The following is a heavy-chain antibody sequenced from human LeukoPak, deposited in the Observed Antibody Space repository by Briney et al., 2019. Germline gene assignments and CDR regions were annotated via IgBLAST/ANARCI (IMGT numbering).Heavy chain of an antibody. V-gene: IGHV4-4*07. CDR1: GGSISSYY. CDR3: ARLKFYDSTGYSPGHYMDV. D-gene: IGHD3-22*01. CDR2: IYTSGST. Sequence: SETLSLTCTVSGGSISSYYWSWIRQPAGKGLEWIGRIYTSGSTNYNPSLKSRVTMSVDTSKNQLALNLRAVTAADTAVYYCARLKFYDSTGYSPGHYMDVWGKGITVTVS. J-gene: IGHJ6*03.